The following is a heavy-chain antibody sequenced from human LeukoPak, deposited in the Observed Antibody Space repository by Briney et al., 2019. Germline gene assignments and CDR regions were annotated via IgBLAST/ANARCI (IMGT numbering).Heavy chain of an antibody. CDR2: IYYSGST. CDR1: GGSISSYY. V-gene: IGHV4-59*08. CDR3: ARQGDYVWGSFRYNVFDI. J-gene: IGHJ3*02. Sequence: SETLSLTCTVSGGSISSYYWSWIRQPPGKGLEWIGDIYYSGSTNYNPSLKSRVTISVDTSKNQFSLKLSSVTAADTAAYYCARQGDYVWGSFRYNVFDIWGQGTMVTVSS. D-gene: IGHD3-16*02.